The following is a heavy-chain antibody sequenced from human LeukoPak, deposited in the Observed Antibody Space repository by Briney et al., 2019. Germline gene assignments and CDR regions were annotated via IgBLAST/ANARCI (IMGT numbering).Heavy chain of an antibody. CDR1: DGSISSYF. CDR3: ARRLVVPAAILGYYYYGMDV. Sequence: SETLSLTCTVSDGSISSYFWNWIRQPPGKGLEWIGHIHYSGSTNYNPSLKSRVAISVDTSKNHFSLKLSSVTAADTAMYYCARRLVVPAAILGYYYYGMDVWGQGTTVTVSS. D-gene: IGHD2-2*02. J-gene: IGHJ6*02. CDR2: IHYSGST. V-gene: IGHV4-59*01.